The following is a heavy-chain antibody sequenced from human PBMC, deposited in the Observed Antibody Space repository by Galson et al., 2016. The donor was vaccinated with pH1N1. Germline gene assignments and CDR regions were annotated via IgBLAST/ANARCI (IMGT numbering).Heavy chain of an antibody. D-gene: IGHD4-17*01. CDR2: IYLGGSLI. Sequence: QSGAEVKKPGESLKISCKGSGYRFSSSWIGWVRQMPGKGLEWMGIIYLGGSLIRYRPSFQDQVTISADKSVNIVYLEWGSRKASDTAMSYCARQNDYGYYLGGAFDVWGQGTMVTVSS. V-gene: IGHV5-51*01. J-gene: IGHJ3*01. CDR1: GYRFSSSW. CDR3: ARQNDYGYYLGGAFDV.